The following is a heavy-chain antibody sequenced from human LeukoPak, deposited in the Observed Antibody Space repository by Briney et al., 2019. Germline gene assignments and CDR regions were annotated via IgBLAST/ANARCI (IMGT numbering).Heavy chain of an antibody. Sequence: SQTLSLTCTVSGGPISSSSYYWGWIRQPPRKVLEWLGSIYYSGSTYSNPSLKSRVTISVDTSTNQFSLKLRPVTPSDTAVYSCARRSGYSYEGPINWFDPWGQGTLVTVSS. J-gene: IGHJ5*02. V-gene: IGHV4-39*01. D-gene: IGHD5-18*01. CDR2: IYYSGST. CDR1: GGPISSSSYY. CDR3: ARRSGYSYEGPINWFDP.